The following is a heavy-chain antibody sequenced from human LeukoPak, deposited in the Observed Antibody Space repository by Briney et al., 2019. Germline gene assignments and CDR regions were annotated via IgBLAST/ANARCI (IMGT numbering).Heavy chain of an antibody. CDR3: ARDSGGWLEY. D-gene: IGHD6-19*01. V-gene: IGHV1-3*01. Sequence: KFQGRLTITRDTSASTAYMELSSLRSEDTAVYYCARDSGGWLEYWGQGTLVTVSS. J-gene: IGHJ4*02.